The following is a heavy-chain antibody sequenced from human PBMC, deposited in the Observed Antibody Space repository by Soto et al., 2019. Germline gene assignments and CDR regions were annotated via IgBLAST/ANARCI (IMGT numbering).Heavy chain of an antibody. CDR1: GFTFSRYW. Sequence: LRLSCAASGFTFSRYWMSWLRQAPGKGLEWVAILKQDGSEEYYVDSMKGRFTISRDNAKNSLFLQMSSLRAEDTAVYYCARGYDSGTDYFDYWGQGTLVTVSS. J-gene: IGHJ4*02. D-gene: IGHD3-10*01. CDR2: LKQDGSEE. V-gene: IGHV3-7*03. CDR3: ARGYDSGTDYFDY.